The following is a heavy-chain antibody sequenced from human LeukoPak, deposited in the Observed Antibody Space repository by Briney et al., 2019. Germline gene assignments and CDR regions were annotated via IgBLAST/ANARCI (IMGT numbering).Heavy chain of an antibody. V-gene: IGHV1-2*06. CDR2: INPNSGGT. CDR3: AREAGGTWGATDY. D-gene: IGHD1-26*01. Sequence: ASVKVSCKASGYTFTGYYMHWVRQAPGQGLEWMGRINPNSGGTNYAQKFQGRVTMTRDTSISTAYMELSRLRFDDTAVYYCAREAGGTWGATDYWGQGTLVTVSS. CDR1: GYTFTGYY. J-gene: IGHJ4*02.